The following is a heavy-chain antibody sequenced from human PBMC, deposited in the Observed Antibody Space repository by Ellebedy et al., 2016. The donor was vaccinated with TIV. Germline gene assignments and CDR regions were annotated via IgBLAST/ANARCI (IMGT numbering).Heavy chain of an antibody. V-gene: IGHV4-39*07. Sequence: SETLSLTCTVSGGSISSSSYYWSWIRQPPGKGPEWIGEINHSGSTNYNPSLKSRVTVSVDTSKNQFSLKLSSVTAADTAVYYCARAGDSSGYYYNYWGQGTLVTVSS. CDR2: INHSGST. CDR3: ARAGDSSGYYYNY. CDR1: GGSISSSSYY. J-gene: IGHJ4*02. D-gene: IGHD3-22*01.